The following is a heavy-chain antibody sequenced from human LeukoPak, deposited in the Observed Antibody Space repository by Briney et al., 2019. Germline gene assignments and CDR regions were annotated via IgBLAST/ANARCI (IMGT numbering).Heavy chain of an antibody. CDR3: ARALEPTSYSSGWYFGYYYYYYYMDV. CDR1: GYTFTSYA. Sequence: ASVTVSFKASGYTFTSYAMNWVRQAPGQGLEWMGWINTNTGNPTYAQGFTGRFVFSLDTSVSTAYLQISSLKAEDTAVYYCARALEPTSYSSGWYFGYYYYYYYMDVWGKGTTVTVSS. V-gene: IGHV7-4-1*02. D-gene: IGHD6-19*01. CDR2: INTNTGNP. J-gene: IGHJ6*03.